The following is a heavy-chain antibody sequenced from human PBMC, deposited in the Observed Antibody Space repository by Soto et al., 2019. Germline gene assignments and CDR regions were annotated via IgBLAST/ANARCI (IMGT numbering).Heavy chain of an antibody. V-gene: IGHV4-61*01. CDR1: GGSFKSGSYS. Sequence: SETLSLTCTVSGGSFKSGSYSWSWIRQPPGKGLEWIGYVYHTGRTSYNPSLKSRVSISMDTSKNQFSLNLDSVTAADTAVYFCARDLAYFDSWGQGNLVTVSS. D-gene: IGHD3-3*02. CDR2: VYHTGRT. J-gene: IGHJ4*02. CDR3: ARDLAYFDS.